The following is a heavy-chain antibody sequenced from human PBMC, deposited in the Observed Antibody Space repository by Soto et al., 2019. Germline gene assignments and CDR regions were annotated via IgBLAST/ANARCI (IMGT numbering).Heavy chain of an antibody. Sequence: SQTLSLTCVISGDSVSSNSGTWNWIRQSPSRGLEWLGRIYYRSKWYNDYAVSVKSRLIINPDTSKNQFSLQLTSVTPEDTAVYYCARGGHPVAPVWGPGTLVSVSA. CDR2: IYYRSKWYN. CDR1: GDSVSSNSGT. CDR3: ARGGHPVAPV. V-gene: IGHV6-1*01. D-gene: IGHD6-19*01. J-gene: IGHJ4*02.